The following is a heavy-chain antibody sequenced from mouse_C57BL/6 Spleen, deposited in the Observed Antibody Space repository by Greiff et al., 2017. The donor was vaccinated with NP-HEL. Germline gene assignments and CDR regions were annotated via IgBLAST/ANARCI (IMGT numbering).Heavy chain of an antibody. CDR3: TDGIYYYGSSYE. D-gene: IGHD1-1*01. CDR1: GFTFSNYW. J-gene: IGHJ3*02. Sequence: EVHLVESGGGLVQPGGSMKLSCVASGFTFSNYWMNWVRQSPEKGLEWVAQIRLKSDNYATHYAESVKGRFTISRDDSKSSVYLQMNNLRAEDTGIYYCTDGIYYYGSSYEWGQGTLVTVSA. V-gene: IGHV6-3*01. CDR2: IRLKSDNYAT.